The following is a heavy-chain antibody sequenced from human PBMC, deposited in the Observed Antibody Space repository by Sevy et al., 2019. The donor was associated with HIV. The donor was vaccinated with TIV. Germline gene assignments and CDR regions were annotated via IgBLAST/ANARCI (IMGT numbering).Heavy chain of an antibody. D-gene: IGHD2-15*01. Sequence: SETLSLTCAVSGVSFSDYYWAWIRQPPGKGLEWIGEVSQSGSANYNPSLRSRVIMSLDTSNNPFSPKLTSVTAADTAVYYCARGPLFSPEYCSGGTCPTIDYWSQGTLVTVSS. V-gene: IGHV4-34*01. CDR1: GVSFSDYY. CDR3: ARGPLFSPEYCSGGTCPTIDY. CDR2: VSQSGSA. J-gene: IGHJ4*02.